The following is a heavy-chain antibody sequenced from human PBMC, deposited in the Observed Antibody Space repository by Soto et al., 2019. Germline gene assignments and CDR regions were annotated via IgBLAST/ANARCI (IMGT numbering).Heavy chain of an antibody. D-gene: IGHD6-13*01. J-gene: IGHJ6*02. V-gene: IGHV3-72*01. CDR2: TRNKANSYTT. CDR3: ARDAEXQQLVRWVLYYYYGMDV. Sequence: GGSLRLSCAASGFTFSYHYMDWVRQAPGKGLEWVGRTRNKANSYTTEYAASVKGRFTIPRDDSKNSLYLQMNSLKTEDTAVYYCARDAEXQQLVRWVLYYYYGMDVWGQGTTVTVSS. CDR1: GFTFSYHY.